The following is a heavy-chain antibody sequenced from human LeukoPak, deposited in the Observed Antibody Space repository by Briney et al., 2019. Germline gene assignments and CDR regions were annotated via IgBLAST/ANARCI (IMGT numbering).Heavy chain of an antibody. CDR1: GGSISSGDYY. V-gene: IGHV4-30-4*08. CDR3: ARTVNNWNSPSSYWYFDL. CDR2: IYYSGST. Sequence: PSETLSLTCAVSGGSISSGDYYWSWIRQPPGKGLEWIGYIYYSGSTYYNPSLKSRVTISVDTSKNQFSLKLSSVTAADTAVYYCARTVNNWNSPSSYWYFDLWGRGTLVTVSS. D-gene: IGHD1-7*01. J-gene: IGHJ2*01.